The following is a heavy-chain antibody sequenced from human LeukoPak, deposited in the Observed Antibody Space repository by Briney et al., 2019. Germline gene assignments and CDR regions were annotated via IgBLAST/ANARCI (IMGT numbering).Heavy chain of an antibody. D-gene: IGHD3-16*02. Sequence: PGGSLRLSCAASGFIFSEYYMSWIRQAPGKGLEWISYINSGTSTIYYADSVKGRFSISRDNSKNTLSLQMNSLRAEDTAVYYCAKTNGYPNWFGPWGQGTLVTVSS. J-gene: IGHJ5*02. CDR2: INSGTSTI. CDR3: AKTNGYPNWFGP. V-gene: IGHV3-11*01. CDR1: GFIFSEYY.